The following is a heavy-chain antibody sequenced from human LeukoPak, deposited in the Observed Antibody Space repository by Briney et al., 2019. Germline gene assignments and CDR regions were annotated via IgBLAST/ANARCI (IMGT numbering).Heavy chain of an antibody. V-gene: IGHV3-23*01. J-gene: IGHJ4*02. CDR3: AKDKFEKSRYSSGWYVY. Sequence: PGGSLRLSCAASGFTFSSYAMSWVRQAPGKGLEWVSAISGSGGSTYYADSVKGRFTISRDNSKNTLYLQMNSLRAEDTAVYYCAKDKFEKSRYSSGWYVYWGQGTLVTVSS. CDR2: ISGSGGST. D-gene: IGHD6-19*01. CDR1: GFTFSSYA.